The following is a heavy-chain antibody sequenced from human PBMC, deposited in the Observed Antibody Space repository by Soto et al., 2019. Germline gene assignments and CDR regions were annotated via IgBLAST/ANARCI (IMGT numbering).Heavy chain of an antibody. V-gene: IGHV1-2*02. CDR3: ASGGGVGVAGSAAFDM. CDR1: GYPVTAYY. CDR2: INPATGAA. Sequence: QLHLVQSGAVVTKPGASVTVSCSASGYPVTAYYMHWVRQAPGRGLEWMGGINPATGAAKYTQTLEGRVTMTRDTSTSTVFMELSGLTSEDTAVFYCASGGGVGVAGSAAFDMWGQGTLVTVSS. J-gene: IGHJ3*02. D-gene: IGHD3-3*01.